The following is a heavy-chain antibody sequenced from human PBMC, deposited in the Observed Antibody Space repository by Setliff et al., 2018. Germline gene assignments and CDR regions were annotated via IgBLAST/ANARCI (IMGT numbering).Heavy chain of an antibody. Sequence: LRLSCAASGFIFSDYAIHWVRQAPGKGPEFVSGISASEISTYYADSVKGRFTIFRDKSKNTLYLQMSSLRADDPAIYYCARDQFRNSGGLYSWGQGTLVTVSS. D-gene: IGHD1-7*01. CDR3: ARDQFRNSGGLYS. J-gene: IGHJ5*02. CDR1: GFIFSDYA. V-gene: IGHV3-64*02. CDR2: ISASEIST.